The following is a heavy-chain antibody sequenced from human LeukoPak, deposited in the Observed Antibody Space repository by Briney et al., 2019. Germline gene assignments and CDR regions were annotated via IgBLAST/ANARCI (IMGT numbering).Heavy chain of an antibody. CDR3: ARSGYSHRFDY. CDR2: VYYSGNT. J-gene: IGHJ4*02. CDR1: GGSISGFY. Sequence: SETLSLTCTVSGGSISGFYWNWIRQPPGKGLEWIGYVYYSGNTNYNPSLKSRVTISVDTSKNQFSLKLSSVTAADTAVYYCARSGYSHRFDYWGQGTLVTVSS. V-gene: IGHV4-59*01. D-gene: IGHD5-18*01.